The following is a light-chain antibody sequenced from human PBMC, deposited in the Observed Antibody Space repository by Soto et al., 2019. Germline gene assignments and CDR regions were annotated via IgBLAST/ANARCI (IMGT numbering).Light chain of an antibody. V-gene: IGLV1-40*01. J-gene: IGLJ2*01. CDR2: GNS. CDR1: SSNIGAGYD. CDR3: QSYDSSLSVV. Sequence: QSVLTQPPSVSGAPGQRVTISCTGSSSNIGAGYDVHWYQQLPGTAPKLIIYGNSNRPSGVPDRFSCSKSGTSASLAITGRQAEDGADYYCQSYDSSLSVVFGGGTKLTVL.